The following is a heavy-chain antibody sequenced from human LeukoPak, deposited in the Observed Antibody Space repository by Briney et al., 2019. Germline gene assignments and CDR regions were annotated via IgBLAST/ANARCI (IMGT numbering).Heavy chain of an antibody. Sequence: QAGGSLRLSCAASGFTFTSYWMHWVRQAPGKGLVWVSRVNSDGSSTTYADSVKGRFTISRDNAKNTLYLQMNRLRAEDTAVYYCARGRYYGMDVWGQGTTVTVSS. J-gene: IGHJ6*02. CDR1: GFTFTSYW. CDR2: VNSDGSST. V-gene: IGHV3-74*01. CDR3: ARGRYYGMDV.